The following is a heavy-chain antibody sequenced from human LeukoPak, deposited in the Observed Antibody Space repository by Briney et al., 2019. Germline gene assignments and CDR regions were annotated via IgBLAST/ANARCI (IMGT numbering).Heavy chain of an antibody. CDR3: ARGVLGITIFGVVLPFDY. CDR1: GGSISSYY. J-gene: IGHJ4*02. Sequence: SETLSLTCTVSGGSISSYYWSWIRQPPGKGLEWIGEINHSGSTNYNPSLKSRVTISVDTSKNQFSLKLSSVTAADTAVYYCARGVLGITIFGVVLPFDYWGQGTLVTVSS. CDR2: INHSGST. D-gene: IGHD3-3*01. V-gene: IGHV4-34*01.